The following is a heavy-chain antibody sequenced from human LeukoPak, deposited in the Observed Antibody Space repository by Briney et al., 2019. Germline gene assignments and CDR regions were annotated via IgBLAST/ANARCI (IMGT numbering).Heavy chain of an antibody. CDR3: ARDPDYAGDSWASFDY. CDR2: ISGRGSST. J-gene: IGHJ4*02. V-gene: IGHV3-23*01. CDR1: GLTFNSYA. Sequence: GGSLRLSCAAPGLTFNSYAMNWVRQAPGKGLEWVSAISGRGSSTYYADSVKGRFSLSRDNSRGTLYLQMNSLRTEDTAVYYCARDPDYAGDSWASFDYWGQGTLVTVSS. D-gene: IGHD4-23*01.